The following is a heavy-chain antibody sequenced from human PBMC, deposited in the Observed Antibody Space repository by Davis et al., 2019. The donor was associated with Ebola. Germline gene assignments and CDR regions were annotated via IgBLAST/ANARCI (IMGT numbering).Heavy chain of an antibody. CDR2: INQEGSQK. CDR3: ARRGDRHWFDS. Sequence: ESLKISCVVSGFTLSNYWMSWVRQAPGKGLEWVASINQEGSQKYYVDSVKGRFTVSRDDAMKSQYLQMNSLRGEDTAVYYCARRGDRHWFDSWGQGTLVTVSS. J-gene: IGHJ5*01. CDR1: GFTLSNYW. V-gene: IGHV3-7*01. D-gene: IGHD3-16*01.